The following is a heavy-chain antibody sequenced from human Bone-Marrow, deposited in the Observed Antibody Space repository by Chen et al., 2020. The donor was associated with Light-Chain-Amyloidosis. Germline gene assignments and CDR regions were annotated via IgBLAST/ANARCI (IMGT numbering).Heavy chain of an antibody. V-gene: IGHV3-30*04. CDR2: ISYDGSNI. Sequence: QVHLVESGGGVVQPGRSLRLSCAASGFTFSTYAIHWVRQAPGKGLEWVAVISYDGSNIFYGDSVKGRFTISRDNSKNTLYLQMNSLSADDTAVYHCARSPYGDSSFDYWGQGTLVTVSS. CDR1: GFTFSTYA. D-gene: IGHD4-17*01. CDR3: ARSPYGDSSFDY. J-gene: IGHJ4*02.